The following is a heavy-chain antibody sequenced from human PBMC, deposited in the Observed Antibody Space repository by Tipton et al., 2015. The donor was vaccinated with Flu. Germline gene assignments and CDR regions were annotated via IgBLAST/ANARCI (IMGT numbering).Heavy chain of an antibody. Sequence: TLSLTCIVSNGSLSAYYWNWIRQPPGKGLEWIGYIFYTGTTYYNPSLKSRVTISLDTSKNQFSLKLTSVTAADTAVYYCARAVFKIGPDYWGQGALVTVSS. CDR2: IFYTGTT. CDR1: NGSLSAYY. CDR3: ARAVFKIGPDY. V-gene: IGHV4-59*01. D-gene: IGHD1-14*01. J-gene: IGHJ4*02.